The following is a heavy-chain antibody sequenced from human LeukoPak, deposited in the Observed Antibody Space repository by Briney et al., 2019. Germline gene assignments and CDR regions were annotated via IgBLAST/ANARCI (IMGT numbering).Heavy chain of an antibody. V-gene: IGHV1-18*01. J-gene: IGHJ5*02. CDR3: ARGPYDFWSGIGFDP. CDR2: ISAYNGNT. Sequence: ASVKVSCKASGYTFTSYGISWVRQAPGQGLEWMGWISAYNGNTNYAQKFQGRVTMTRDTSITTAYMELSRVRSDDTAVYYCARGPYDFWSGIGFDPWGQGTLVTVSS. D-gene: IGHD3-3*01. CDR1: GYTFTSYG.